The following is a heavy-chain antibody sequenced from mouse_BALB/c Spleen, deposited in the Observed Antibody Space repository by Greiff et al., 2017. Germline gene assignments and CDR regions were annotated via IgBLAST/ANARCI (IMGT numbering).Heavy chain of an antibody. CDR1: GYTFTSYW. Sequence: VQLQQSGAELARPGASVKLSCKASGYTFTSYWMQWVKQRPGQGLEWIGAIYPGDGDTRYTQKFKGKATLTADKSSSTAYMQLSSLASEDSAVYYCARGGNWRYFDVWGAGTTVTVSS. CDR3: ARGGNWRYFDV. CDR2: IYPGDGDT. V-gene: IGHV1-87*01. D-gene: IGHD4-1*01. J-gene: IGHJ1*01.